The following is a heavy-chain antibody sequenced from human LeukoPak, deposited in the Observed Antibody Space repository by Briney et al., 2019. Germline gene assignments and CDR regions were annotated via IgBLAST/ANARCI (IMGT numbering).Heavy chain of an antibody. D-gene: IGHD3-10*01. CDR1: GFTFSSYA. J-gene: IGHJ4*02. V-gene: IGHV3-30*04. Sequence: GSLRLSCAASGFTFSSYAMHWVRQAPGKGLEWMAVISYDGSNKYYADSVKGRFTISRDNSKNTLYLQMNSLRAEDTAVYYCASGGRFSGDYLDYWGQGTLVTVSS. CDR2: ISYDGSNK. CDR3: ASGGRFSGDYLDY.